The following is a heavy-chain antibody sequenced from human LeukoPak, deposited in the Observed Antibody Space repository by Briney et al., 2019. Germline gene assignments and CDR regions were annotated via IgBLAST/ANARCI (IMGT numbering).Heavy chain of an antibody. D-gene: IGHD3-22*01. J-gene: IGHJ3*02. Sequence: GASVKVSCKASGYTFTSYYMHWVRQAPGQGLEWMGIINPSGGSTSYAQKFQGRVTMTRDMSTSTDYMELSSLRSEDTAVYYCARDTKNFPYYYDSSGYQNNDAFDIWGQGTMVTVSS. CDR2: INPSGGST. CDR3: ARDTKNFPYYYDSSGYQNNDAFDI. CDR1: GYTFTSYY. V-gene: IGHV1-46*01.